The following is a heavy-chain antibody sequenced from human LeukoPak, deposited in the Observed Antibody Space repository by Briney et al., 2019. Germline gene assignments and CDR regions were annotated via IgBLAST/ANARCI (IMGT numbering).Heavy chain of an antibody. J-gene: IGHJ4*02. CDR1: GYTLTELS. Sequence: ASVKVSCKVSGYTLTELSMHWVRQAPGKGLEWMGGFDPEDGETIYAQKFQGRVTITADKSTSTAYMELSSLRSEDTAVYYCARDILTGYYRSNYFDCWGQGTLVTVSS. D-gene: IGHD3-9*01. CDR3: ARDILTGYYRSNYFDC. V-gene: IGHV1-24*01. CDR2: FDPEDGET.